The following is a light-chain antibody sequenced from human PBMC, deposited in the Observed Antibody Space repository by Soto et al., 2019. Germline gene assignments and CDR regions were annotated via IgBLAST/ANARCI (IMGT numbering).Light chain of an antibody. CDR1: QNINTD. J-gene: IGKJ1*01. Sequence: DIQMTQSPSTLSASVGDRVTITCRASQNINTDLAWYQQKPGKVPNLLIYDASTLESGVPSRFSGSGSGTEFTLSISSLQPDDFATYYCQQHYIHWTFGQGTKV. V-gene: IGKV1-5*01. CDR2: DAS. CDR3: QQHYIHWT.